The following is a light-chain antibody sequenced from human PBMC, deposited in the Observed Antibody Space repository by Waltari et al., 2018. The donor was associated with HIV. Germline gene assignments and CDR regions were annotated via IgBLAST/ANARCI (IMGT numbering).Light chain of an antibody. Sequence: EIVLTQSPATLSLSPGKRASLSCRTSQSVSRYLAWYQQKPGQAPRLLIYDASNRATGIPARFSGSGSGTDFTLTISSLEPEDFALYYCQQRSSWPPTFGQGTRLEIK. V-gene: IGKV3-11*01. CDR1: QSVSRY. CDR2: DAS. J-gene: IGKJ5*01. CDR3: QQRSSWPPT.